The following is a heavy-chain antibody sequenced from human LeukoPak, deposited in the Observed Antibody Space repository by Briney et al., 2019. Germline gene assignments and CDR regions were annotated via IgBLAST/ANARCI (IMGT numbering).Heavy chain of an antibody. CDR3: ARRGRSSGPPLNDRYYFDY. V-gene: IGHV4-34*01. J-gene: IGHJ4*02. CDR1: GFTFSSYA. D-gene: IGHD6-19*01. CDR2: INHSGST. Sequence: GSLRLSCAASGFTFSSYAMSWIRQPPGKGLEWIGEINHSGSTNYNPSLKSRVTISVDTSKNQFSLKLSSVTAADTAVYYCARRGRSSGPPLNDRYYFDYWGQGTLVTVSS.